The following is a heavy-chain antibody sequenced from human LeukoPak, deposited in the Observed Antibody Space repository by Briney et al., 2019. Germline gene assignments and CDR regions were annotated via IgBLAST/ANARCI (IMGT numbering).Heavy chain of an antibody. CDR3: ARDCCGSGGLHY. D-gene: IGHD6-19*01. V-gene: IGHV3-21*06. CDR1: GSTFSSYS. J-gene: IGHJ4*02. CDR2: IVSGSSYT. Sequence: PGGSLRLSCAASGSTFSSYSMNWVRQAPGKGLEWVSSIVSGSSYTYYADSVKGRFTISRDNAKDSLYLQMNSLRAEDTAVYYCARDCCGSGGLHYWGQGTLVTVSS.